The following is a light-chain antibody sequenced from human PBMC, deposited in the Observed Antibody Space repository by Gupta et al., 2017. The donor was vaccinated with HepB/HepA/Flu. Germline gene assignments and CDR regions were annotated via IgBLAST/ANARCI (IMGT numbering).Light chain of an antibody. J-gene: IGKJ5*01. CDR3: QQYDNLPIT. Sequence: DIQMTQSPSSLSASVGDRVTITCQASQDISNYLNWYQQKPGKAPKLLIYDASNLETGVPSRVSGSGSGTDFTFTISRLHPEVIATYYCQQYDNLPITFGQGTRLEIK. CDR1: QDISNY. CDR2: DAS. V-gene: IGKV1-33*01.